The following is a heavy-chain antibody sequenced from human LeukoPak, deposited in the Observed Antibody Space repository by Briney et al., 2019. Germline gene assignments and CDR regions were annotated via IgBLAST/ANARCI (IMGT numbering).Heavy chain of an antibody. CDR2: ISSSGTTI. CDR1: GFTFSSYE. V-gene: IGHV3-48*03. CDR3: ATAITRTVYFDY. Sequence: GGSLRLSCAASGFTFSSYEMNWVRQAPGKGLEWISYISSSGTTIYYADSVKGRFTISRDKAKNSLYLQMNSLRAEDTAVYYCATAITRTVYFDYWGQGTLVTVSS. D-gene: IGHD1-7*01. J-gene: IGHJ4*02.